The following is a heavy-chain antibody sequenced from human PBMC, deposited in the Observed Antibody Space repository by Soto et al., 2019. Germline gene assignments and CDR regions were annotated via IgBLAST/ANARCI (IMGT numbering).Heavy chain of an antibody. D-gene: IGHD4-17*01. Sequence: PGGSLRLSCAASGFTFSSYSMNWVRQAPGKGLEWVSSISGSSTYTYYADSVKGRFTISRHNSLNRLYLQMNSLRTEDTAVYYCAHPRGYGVFDAYDIWGQGAMVTVSS. CDR1: GFTFSSYS. J-gene: IGHJ3*02. CDR3: AHPRGYGVFDAYDI. CDR2: ISGSSTYT. V-gene: IGHV3-21*04.